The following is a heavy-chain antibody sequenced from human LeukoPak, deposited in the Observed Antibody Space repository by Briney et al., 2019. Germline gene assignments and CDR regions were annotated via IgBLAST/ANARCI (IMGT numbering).Heavy chain of an antibody. D-gene: IGHD1-26*01. Sequence: GGSLRLSCAASGFTFSSYAMSWVRQAPGKGLEWVSAISGSSSSTYYADSVKGRFTISRDDSKNTLYLQMNSLRAEDTAVYYCAKDPPIVGASRKFDYWGQGTLVTVSS. CDR2: ISGSSSST. V-gene: IGHV3-23*01. CDR3: AKDPPIVGASRKFDY. CDR1: GFTFSSYA. J-gene: IGHJ4*02.